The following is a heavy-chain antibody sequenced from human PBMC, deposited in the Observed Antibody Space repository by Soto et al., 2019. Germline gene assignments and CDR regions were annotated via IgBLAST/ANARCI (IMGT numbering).Heavy chain of an antibody. CDR2: IYYSGST. CDR3: ARDRHNNFFDP. J-gene: IGHJ5*02. Sequence: SETLSLTCTVSGASMSSGGYYWTWIRQSPGKGLEWIGYIYYSGSTYYKQSLESRVAISLDTSRSQFSLTLHSVTAADTAIYYCARDRHNNFFDPWGQGTLVTVS. CDR1: GASMSSGGYY. V-gene: IGHV4-31*03. D-gene: IGHD6-6*01.